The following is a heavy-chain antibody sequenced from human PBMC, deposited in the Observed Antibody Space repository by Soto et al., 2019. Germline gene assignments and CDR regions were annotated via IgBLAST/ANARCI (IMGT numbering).Heavy chain of an antibody. Sequence: PSETLFLTCTVSGGSLSSSGHYWGRIRQTPGKGLEWIGSIYYSGSTYYNPSLKSRVTISVDTTKNQFSLKLSSVTAAYTAVYYCARSRDGYNDAAYWGQGTLVTVS. CDR3: ARSRDGYNDAAY. CDR1: GGSLSSSGHY. J-gene: IGHJ4*02. V-gene: IGHV4-39*01. D-gene: IGHD5-12*01. CDR2: IYYSGST.